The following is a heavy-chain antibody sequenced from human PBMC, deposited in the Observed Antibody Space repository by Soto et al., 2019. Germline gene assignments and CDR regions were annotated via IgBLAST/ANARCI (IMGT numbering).Heavy chain of an antibody. Sequence: PGGSLRLSCAASGFTLRDYYMSWIRQAPGKGLEWVSYISSSGETIYYADSVKGRFTISRDSAKNSLPLQMNSLRAEDTAVYYCARDSWVFGVDYWGQGSLVTVSS. CDR3: ARDSWVFGVDY. D-gene: IGHD3-3*01. CDR1: GFTLRDYY. CDR2: ISSSGETI. V-gene: IGHV3-11*01. J-gene: IGHJ4*02.